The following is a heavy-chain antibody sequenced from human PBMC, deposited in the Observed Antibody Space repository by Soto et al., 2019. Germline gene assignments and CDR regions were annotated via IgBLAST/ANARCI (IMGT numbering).Heavy chain of an antibody. D-gene: IGHD6-13*01. CDR3: AVAAAGSVNWFDP. V-gene: IGHV1-2*04. J-gene: IGHJ5*02. CDR1: GYTFTGYY. Sequence: GASVKVSCKASGYTFTGYYMHWVRQAPGQGLEWMGWINPNSGGTNYAQKFQGWATMTRDTSISTAYMELSRLRSDDTAVYYCAVAAAGSVNWFDPWGQGTLVTVSS. CDR2: INPNSGGT.